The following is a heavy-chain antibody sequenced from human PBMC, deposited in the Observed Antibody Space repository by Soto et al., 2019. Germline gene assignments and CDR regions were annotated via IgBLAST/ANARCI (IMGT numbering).Heavy chain of an antibody. D-gene: IGHD6-13*01. J-gene: IGHJ4*02. CDR3: ARGTETSSSCPDY. Sequence: AGGSLRLSCAASGFTFSSYGMHWVRQAPGKGLEWVAVICYDGSNKYYADSVKGRFTISRDNSKNTLYLQMNSLRDGDTTVYFCARGTETSSSCPDYWGRGTLVTVSS. CDR2: ICYDGSNK. CDR1: GFTFSSYG. V-gene: IGHV3-33*01.